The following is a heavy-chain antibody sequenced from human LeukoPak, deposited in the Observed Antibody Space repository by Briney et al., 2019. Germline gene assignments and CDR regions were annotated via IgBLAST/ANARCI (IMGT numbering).Heavy chain of an antibody. CDR3: ARHGNNWFVDY. J-gene: IGHJ4*02. V-gene: IGHV4-39*07. Sequence: SETLSLTCTVSGASFSSGDQYWNWIRQSPGKGLEWIGSIHPSGRLYNNPSLASRVTISIDTSKKQFSLKLSSVTAADTAVYYCARHGNNWFVDYWGQGTLVTVSP. CDR2: IHPSGRL. CDR1: GASFSSGDQY. D-gene: IGHD1-1*01.